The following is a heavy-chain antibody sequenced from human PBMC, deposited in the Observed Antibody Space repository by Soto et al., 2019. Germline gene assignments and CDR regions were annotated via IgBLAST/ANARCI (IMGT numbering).Heavy chain of an antibody. J-gene: IGHJ4*02. CDR3: ARRIDY. CDR1: GASFSDSY. Sequence: QVQLQQWGAGLVKPSETLSLTCAVSGASFSDSYWTWIRQPPGKGLEWIGEINHSGSTNYNPFLKSRVTISVDTSKNQFSLKLNSVTAADTAVYYCARRIDYWGQGTLVTVSS. V-gene: IGHV4-34*01. CDR2: INHSGST.